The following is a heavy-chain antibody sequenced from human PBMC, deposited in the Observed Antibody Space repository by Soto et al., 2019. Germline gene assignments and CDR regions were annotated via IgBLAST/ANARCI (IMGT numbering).Heavy chain of an antibody. Sequence: GGSLRLSCAASGFTFSSYGMHWVRRAPGKGLEWVAVIWYDGSNKYYADSVKGRFTISRDNSKNTLYLQMNSLRAEDTVVYYCAREVRVGPAAILNQVPYYYYYYGMDVWGQGTTVTVSS. J-gene: IGHJ6*02. V-gene: IGHV3-33*01. CDR3: AREVRVGPAAILNQVPYYYYYYGMDV. CDR1: GFTFSSYG. CDR2: IWYDGSNK. D-gene: IGHD2-2*02.